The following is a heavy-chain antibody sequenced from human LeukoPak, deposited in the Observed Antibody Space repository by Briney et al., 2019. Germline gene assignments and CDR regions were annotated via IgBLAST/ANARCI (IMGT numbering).Heavy chain of an antibody. V-gene: IGHV3-48*03. Sequence: GGSLRLSCAASGFTFSSSEMNWVRQAPGKGLEWLSYISSSGDIDYADSVKGRFTISRDNAKNSLYLQMNSLRVDDTAVYYCARANYYYDSSGYSYWGQGTLVTVSS. CDR3: ARANYYYDSSGYSY. CDR2: ISSSGDI. D-gene: IGHD3-22*01. J-gene: IGHJ4*02. CDR1: GFTFSSSE.